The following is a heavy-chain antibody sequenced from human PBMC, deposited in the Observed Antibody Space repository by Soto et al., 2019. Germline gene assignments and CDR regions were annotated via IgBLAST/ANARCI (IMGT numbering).Heavy chain of an antibody. CDR1: GYTFTCYG. J-gene: IGHJ4*02. CDR3: ARVDDILTGNPTGY. V-gene: IGHV1-18*01. D-gene: IGHD3-9*01. CDR2: ISAYNGNT. Sequence: ASVKVSCKASGYTFTCYGISWVRQAPGQGLEWMGWISAYNGNTNYAQKLQGRVTMTTDTSTSTAYMELRSLRSDDTAVYYCARVDDILTGNPTGYWGQGTLVTVSS.